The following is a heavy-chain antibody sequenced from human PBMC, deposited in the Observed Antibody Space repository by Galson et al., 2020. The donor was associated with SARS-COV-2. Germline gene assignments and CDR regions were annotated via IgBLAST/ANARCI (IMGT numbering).Heavy chain of an antibody. CDR3: ARDIIADGMDV. J-gene: IGHJ6*02. CDR2: IYTSGST. CDR1: GGSISSGSYY. Sequence: SETLSLTCTVSGGSISSGSYYWSWIRQPAGKGLEWIGRIYTSGSTNYNPSLKSRVTISVDTSKNQFSLKLSSVTAADTAVYYCARDIIADGMDVWGQGTTVTVSS. V-gene: IGHV4-61*02. D-gene: IGHD1-20*01.